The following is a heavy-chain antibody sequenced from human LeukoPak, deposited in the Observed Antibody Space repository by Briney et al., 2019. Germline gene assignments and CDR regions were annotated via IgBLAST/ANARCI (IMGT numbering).Heavy chain of an antibody. CDR2: IYTSGST. J-gene: IGHJ6*02. CDR1: GGSISSYY. Sequence: SETLSLTCTVSGGSISSYYWSWIRQPAGKGLEWIGRIYTSGSTNYDPSLKSRVTMSVDTSKNQFSLKLSSVTAADTAVYYCARVTTVTTYNYYGMDVWGQGTTVTVSS. CDR3: ARVTTVTTYNYYGMDV. V-gene: IGHV4-4*07. D-gene: IGHD4-17*01.